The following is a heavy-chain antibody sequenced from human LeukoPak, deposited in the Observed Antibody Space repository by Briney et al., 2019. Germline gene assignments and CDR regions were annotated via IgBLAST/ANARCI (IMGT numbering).Heavy chain of an antibody. D-gene: IGHD6-19*01. Sequence: ASVKVSCKASGYTFTGYYMHWVRQAPGQGLEWMGIINPGGGSISYAQKFQGRVTMTRDTSTSTVYMELSSLRSEDTAVYYCARDPPKRIGVAGTSLGDAFDLWGQGTMVTVSS. CDR1: GYTFTGYY. J-gene: IGHJ3*01. CDR2: INPGGGSI. CDR3: ARDPPKRIGVAGTSLGDAFDL. V-gene: IGHV1-46*01.